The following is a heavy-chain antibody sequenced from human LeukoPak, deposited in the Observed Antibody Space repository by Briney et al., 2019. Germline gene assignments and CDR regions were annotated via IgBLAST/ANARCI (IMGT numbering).Heavy chain of an antibody. D-gene: IGHD3-9*01. CDR2: ISGSGVST. Sequence: PGGSLRLACAASGFRFSSYAMSWVRQAPGKGLEWVSAISGSGVSTYYADSVKGRFTVSRDNSKNTLYLQMSSLRAEDTAVYYCAKDRTRRYFDWRGEVVDYWGQGTLVTVSS. V-gene: IGHV3-23*01. J-gene: IGHJ4*02. CDR1: GFRFSSYA. CDR3: AKDRTRRYFDWRGEVVDY.